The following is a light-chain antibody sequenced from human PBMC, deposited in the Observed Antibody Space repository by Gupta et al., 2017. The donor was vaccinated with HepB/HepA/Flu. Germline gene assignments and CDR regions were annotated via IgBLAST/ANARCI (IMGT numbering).Light chain of an antibody. CDR1: WSNIGDNT. CDR2: YDD. CDR3: AAWDDSLNGLV. Sequence: QSVVTQPPSVSEAPRQRVTISCSGSWSNIGDNTVNWYQQLPGKAPKLLIYYDDLLPSGVSDRFSGSKSGTSASLTISGLQSEVEADYYCAAWDDSLNGLVFGGGTKLTVL. J-gene: IGLJ3*02. V-gene: IGLV1-36*01.